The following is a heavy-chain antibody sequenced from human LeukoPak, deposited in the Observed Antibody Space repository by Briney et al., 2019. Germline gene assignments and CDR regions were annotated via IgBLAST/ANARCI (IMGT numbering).Heavy chain of an antibody. CDR3: ARFSSGWFWGDDY. Sequence: PGGSPRLSCAASGFTFSSYSMNWVRQAPGKGLEWVANIKQDGSEKYYVDSVKGRFTISRDNAKNSLYLQMNSLRAEDTAVYYCARFSSGWFWGDDYWGQGTLVTVSS. J-gene: IGHJ4*02. CDR1: GFTFSSYS. D-gene: IGHD6-19*01. V-gene: IGHV3-7*01. CDR2: IKQDGSEK.